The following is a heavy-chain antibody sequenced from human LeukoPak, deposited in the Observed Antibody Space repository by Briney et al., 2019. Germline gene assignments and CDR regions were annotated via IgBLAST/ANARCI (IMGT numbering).Heavy chain of an antibody. CDR3: ATGVVVVAATHAFDI. Sequence: ASVKVSCKVSGYTLTELSMHWVRQAPGKGLEWMGGFDPEDGETIYAQKFQGRVTMTEDTSTDTAYMELSSLRSEDTAVYYCATGVVVVAATHAFDIWGQGTMVTVSS. CDR1: GYTLTELS. CDR2: FDPEDGET. V-gene: IGHV1-24*01. D-gene: IGHD2-15*01. J-gene: IGHJ3*02.